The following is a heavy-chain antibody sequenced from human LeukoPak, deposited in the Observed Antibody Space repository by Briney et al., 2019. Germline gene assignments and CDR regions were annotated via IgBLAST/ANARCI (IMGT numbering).Heavy chain of an antibody. V-gene: IGHV3-23*01. D-gene: IGHD7-27*01. CDR2: ISGSGGST. CDR1: GFTFSSYA. Sequence: GGPLRLSCAASGFTFSSYAMSWVRQAPGKGLEWVSAISGSGGSTYYADSVKGRFTISRDNSENTLYLQMNSLRAEDTAVYYCAKDAPLTGDNYYYGMDVWGQGTTVTVSS. CDR3: AKDAPLTGDNYYYGMDV. J-gene: IGHJ6*02.